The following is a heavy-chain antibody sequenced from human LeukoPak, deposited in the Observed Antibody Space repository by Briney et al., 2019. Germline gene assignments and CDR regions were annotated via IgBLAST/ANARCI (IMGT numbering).Heavy chain of an antibody. CDR1: GFTFSSYS. J-gene: IGHJ4*02. Sequence: GGSLRLSCAASGFTFSSYSMNWVRQAPGKGLEWVSSISSSSSYIYYADSVKGRFTISRDNAKNSLYLQVNSLRAEDTAVYYCASGPYYYGSGTFDYWGQGTLVTVSS. CDR3: ASGPYYYGSGTFDY. CDR2: ISSSSSYI. D-gene: IGHD3-10*01. V-gene: IGHV3-21*01.